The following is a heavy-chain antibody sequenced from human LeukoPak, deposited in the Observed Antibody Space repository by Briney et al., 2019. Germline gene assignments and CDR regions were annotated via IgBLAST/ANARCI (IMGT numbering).Heavy chain of an antibody. CDR1: GLTFSSYG. Sequence: GGTLRLSCAASGLTFSSYGMHRVRQAPGKGLEWVAVISYDGSNKYYADSVKGRFTISRDNSKNTLYLQMNSLRAEDTAVYYCAKSTDWFDPWGQGTLVTVSS. CDR3: AKSTDWFDP. D-gene: IGHD2-8*02. CDR2: ISYDGSNK. J-gene: IGHJ5*02. V-gene: IGHV3-30*18.